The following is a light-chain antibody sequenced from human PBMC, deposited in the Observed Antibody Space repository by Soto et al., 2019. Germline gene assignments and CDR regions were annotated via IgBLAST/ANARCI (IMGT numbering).Light chain of an antibody. CDR2: DAS. J-gene: IGKJ3*01. V-gene: IGKV1-33*01. CDR3: QQYDNLPFT. CDR1: QDISNY. Sequence: DIQMTQSPSSLSASVGDRVTITCQASQDISNYLNWYQQKPGKAPKLLIDDASNLETGVPSRFSGSGSGTDFTFNISSLQPEDIATYYCQQYDNLPFTFGPVTKVDIK.